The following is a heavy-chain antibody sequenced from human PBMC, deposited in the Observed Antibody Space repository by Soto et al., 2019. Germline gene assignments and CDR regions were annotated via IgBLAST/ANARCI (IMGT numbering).Heavy chain of an antibody. CDR1: GGSISSFY. CDR2: IHSTENT. CDR3: ARALSSAAGLYFDY. V-gene: IGHV4-4*07. Sequence: QVQLQESGPGLVKPSETLSLTCTVSGGSISSFYWSWIRQPAGKGMEWIGRIHSTENTNYNPSLKSRITMSIDTSNNPFSLKLSYLTAADTAVYYWARALSSAAGLYFDYWGRGTRVTVSS. D-gene: IGHD6-25*01. J-gene: IGHJ4*02.